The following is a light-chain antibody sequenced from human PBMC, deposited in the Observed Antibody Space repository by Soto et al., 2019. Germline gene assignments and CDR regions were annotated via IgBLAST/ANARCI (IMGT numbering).Light chain of an antibody. V-gene: IGLV2-14*03. CDR1: SSDIGGFSY. Sequence: QSVLTQPASVSGSPGQSITISCTGTSSDIGGFSYVSWYQHHPGKAPKLIIYDVTNRPSGVSNRFSGSKSGNTASLTISGLQAEDESEYYCSSCARSNTPPVVFGGGTKLTVL. CDR2: DVT. CDR3: SSCARSNTPPVV. J-gene: IGLJ2*01.